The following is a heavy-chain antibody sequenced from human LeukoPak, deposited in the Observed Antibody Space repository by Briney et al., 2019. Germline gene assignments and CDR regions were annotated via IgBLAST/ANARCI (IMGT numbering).Heavy chain of an antibody. D-gene: IGHD3-3*01. CDR3: ARDPGSGYFL. CDR1: GFTFSSYA. V-gene: IGHV3-30*04. Sequence: KPGGSLRLSCAASGFTFSSYAMHWVRQAPGKGLEWVAVISYDGSNKYYADSVRGRFTISRDNAKNSLYLQMNSLRAEDTAVYYCARDPGSGYFLWGQGTTVTVSS. CDR2: ISYDGSNK. J-gene: IGHJ6*02.